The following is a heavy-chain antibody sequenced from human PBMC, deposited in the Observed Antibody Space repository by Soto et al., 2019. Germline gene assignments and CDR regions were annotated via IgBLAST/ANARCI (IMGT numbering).Heavy chain of an antibody. D-gene: IGHD6-25*01. V-gene: IGHV3-53*01. Sequence: EVQLVESGGGLIQPGGSLRLSCAVSGFTVSNNYMSWVRQAPGKGLEGVSVIYSGGYTAYGDSVKGRFTISRDNSKNTLSCRMNGRRAGDRAVYYGGPQRGGGGYWGQGTLVTVSS. J-gene: IGHJ4*02. CDR3: GPQRGGGGY. CDR2: IYSGGYT. CDR1: GFTVSNNY.